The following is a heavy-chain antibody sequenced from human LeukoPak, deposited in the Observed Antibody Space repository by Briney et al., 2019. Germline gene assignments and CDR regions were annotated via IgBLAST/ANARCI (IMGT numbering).Heavy chain of an antibody. V-gene: IGHV4-59*01. CDR3: ARVWMGFVDLDMDV. Sequence: PSETLSLTCTVSGGSISSYYWSWIRQPPGKGLEWIGYIYYSGSTNYNPSLKSRVTISVDTSKNQFSLKLSSVTAADTAVYYCARVWMGFVDLDMDVWGKGTTVTVSS. CDR2: IYYSGST. CDR1: GGSISSYY. D-gene: IGHD3-10*01. J-gene: IGHJ6*03.